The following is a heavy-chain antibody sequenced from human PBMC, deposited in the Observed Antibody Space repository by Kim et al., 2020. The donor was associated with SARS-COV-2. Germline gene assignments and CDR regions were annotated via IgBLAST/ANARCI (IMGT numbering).Heavy chain of an antibody. J-gene: IGHJ6*02. D-gene: IGHD2-15*01. CDR3: AKDCSGGSCSSNYYYYYGMDV. Sequence: GGSLRLSCAASGFTFDDYAMHWVRQAPGKGLEWVSLISGDGGSTYYADSVKGRFTISRDNSKNSLYLQMNSLRTEDTALYYCAKDCSGGSCSSNYYYYYGMDVWGQGTTVTVSS. CDR1: GFTFDDYA. CDR2: ISGDGGST. V-gene: IGHV3-43*02.